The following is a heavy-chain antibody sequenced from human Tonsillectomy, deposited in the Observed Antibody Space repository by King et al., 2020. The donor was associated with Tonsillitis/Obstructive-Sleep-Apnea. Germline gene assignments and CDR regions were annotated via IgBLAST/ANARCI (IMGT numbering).Heavy chain of an antibody. D-gene: IGHD6-19*01. Sequence: VQLVESGGGLVQPGGSLRLSCAASGFTFSSYAMSWVRQAPGKGLEWVSVISDSGGITYYADSVKGRFTNSRDNSKNTLYLQMDSLRAEDTAVYYCAKDRGYSSGWNCFDYWGQGTLVTVSS. V-gene: IGHV3-23*04. CDR2: ISDSGGIT. CDR3: AKDRGYSSGWNCFDY. J-gene: IGHJ4*02. CDR1: GFTFSSYA.